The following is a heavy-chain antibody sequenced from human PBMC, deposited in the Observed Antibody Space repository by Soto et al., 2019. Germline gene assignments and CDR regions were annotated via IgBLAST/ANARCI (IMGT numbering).Heavy chain of an antibody. CDR1: NAPVGSSTYT. Sequence: QLQLQESGPGLVKPSETLSLTCTVCNAPVGSSTYTWGWVRQPPGKGLEWIGSIYNGGRTYYNPSSNSRLTVSVDTSKNQCSLKVTSVTAADTAVYYCARLHGYCISSSCHGHYAMDVWGQGTTVTFSS. J-gene: IGHJ6*02. V-gene: IGHV4-39*01. CDR2: IYNGGRT. CDR3: ARLHGYCISSSCHGHYAMDV. D-gene: IGHD2-2*01.